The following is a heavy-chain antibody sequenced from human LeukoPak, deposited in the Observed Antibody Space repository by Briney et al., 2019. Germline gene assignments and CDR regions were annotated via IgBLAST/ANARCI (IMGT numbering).Heavy chain of an antibody. V-gene: IGHV4-59*08. D-gene: IGHD3-10*01. Sequence: SETLSLTCTVSGGSIGTYYWSWIRQPPGKGLEWIGYIYYSGSTNYNPSLKSRVTISVDTSKNQFSLELSSVTAADTAVYYCASRGYWGQGTLVTVSS. CDR2: IYYSGST. CDR1: GGSIGTYY. CDR3: ASRGY. J-gene: IGHJ4*02.